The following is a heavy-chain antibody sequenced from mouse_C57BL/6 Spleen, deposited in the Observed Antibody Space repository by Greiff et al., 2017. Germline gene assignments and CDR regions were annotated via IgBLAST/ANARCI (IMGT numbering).Heavy chain of an antibody. CDR2: IYPGDGDT. CDR1: GYAFSSYW. D-gene: IGHD2-1*01. V-gene: IGHV1-80*01. Sequence: QVQLKQSGAELVKPGASVKISCKASGYAFSSYWMNWVKQRPGKGLEWIGQIYPGDGDTNYNGKFKGKATLTADKSSSTAYMQLSSLTSEDSAVYFCARRGGNYVYYAMDYWGQGTSVTVSS. J-gene: IGHJ4*01. CDR3: ARRGGNYVYYAMDY.